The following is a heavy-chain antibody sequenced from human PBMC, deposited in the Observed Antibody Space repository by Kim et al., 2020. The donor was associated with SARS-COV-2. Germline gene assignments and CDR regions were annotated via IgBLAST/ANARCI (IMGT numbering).Heavy chain of an antibody. J-gene: IGHJ3*02. D-gene: IGHD6-13*01. CDR1: GFTFSSYA. CDR2: ISYDGSNK. Sequence: GGSLRLSCAASGFTFSSYAMHWVRQAPGKGLEWVAVISYDGSNKYYADSVKGRFTISRDNSKNTLYLQMNSLRAEDTAVYYCARVIAAAGEKGAFDIWGQGTMVTVSS. CDR3: ARVIAAAGEKGAFDI. V-gene: IGHV3-30*04.